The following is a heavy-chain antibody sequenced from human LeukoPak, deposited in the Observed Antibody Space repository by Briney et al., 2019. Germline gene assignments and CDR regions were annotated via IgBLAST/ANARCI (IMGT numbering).Heavy chain of an antibody. Sequence: ASVKVSCKASGYTFTSYGISWVRQAPGQGLEWMGWISVYNGNTNYAQKFQGRVTMTTDTSTSTAYMELRSLRSDDTAVYYCARDHALDSSGWRYFDYWGQGTLVTVSS. CDR1: GYTFTSYG. CDR3: ARDHALDSSGWRYFDY. D-gene: IGHD6-19*01. J-gene: IGHJ4*02. V-gene: IGHV1-18*04. CDR2: ISVYNGNT.